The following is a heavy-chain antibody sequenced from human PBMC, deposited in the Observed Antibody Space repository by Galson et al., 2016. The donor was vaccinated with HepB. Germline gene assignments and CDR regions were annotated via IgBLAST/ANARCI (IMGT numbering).Heavy chain of an antibody. CDR3: AHFSSGWYSVWRAFDI. V-gene: IGHV2-5*02. Sequence: PALVNPTQTLTLTCTFSGSSLSTSGVGVGWIRQPPGTALEWLALIYWDGDKHYSPSRRSSLTITKDTSENQVVLTMTNMDPVDTGTYYCAHFSSGWYSVWRAFDIWGQGTIVTVSS. CDR1: GSSLSTSGVG. D-gene: IGHD6-19*01. CDR2: IYWDGDK. J-gene: IGHJ3*02.